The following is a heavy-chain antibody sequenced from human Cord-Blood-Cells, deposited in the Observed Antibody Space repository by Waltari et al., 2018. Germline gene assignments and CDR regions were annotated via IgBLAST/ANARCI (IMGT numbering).Heavy chain of an antibody. CDR2: IIPILGIA. J-gene: IGHJ3*02. Sequence: QVQLVQSGAEVKMPGSSVKVSCKASGGTFSSYAISWVRQAPGQGLEWMGRIIPILGIANYAQKFQGRVTITADKSTSTAYMELSSLRSEDTAVYYCARRFGRYSYGYDAFDIWGQGTMVTVSS. V-gene: IGHV1-69*09. D-gene: IGHD5-18*01. CDR1: GGTFSSYA. CDR3: ARRFGRYSYGYDAFDI.